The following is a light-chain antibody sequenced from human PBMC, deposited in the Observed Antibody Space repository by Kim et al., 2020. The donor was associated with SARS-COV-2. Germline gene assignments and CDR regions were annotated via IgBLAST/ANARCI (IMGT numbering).Light chain of an antibody. CDR3: NSRDSSGNHLV. J-gene: IGLJ2*01. Sequence: SSELTQDPAVSVALGQTVRITCQGDSLRSYYASWYQQKPGQAPVLVIYGKNNRPSGIPDRFYGSSSGNTASLTITGAQAEDEADYYCNSRDSSGNHLVFG. CDR1: SLRSYY. V-gene: IGLV3-19*01. CDR2: GKN.